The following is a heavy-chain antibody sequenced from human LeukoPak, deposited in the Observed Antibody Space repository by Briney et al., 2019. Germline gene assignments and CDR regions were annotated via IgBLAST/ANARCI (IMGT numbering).Heavy chain of an antibody. CDR1: GFTFSSYG. Sequence: GGSLRLSCAASGFTFSSYGMHWVRQAPGKGLEWVAVIWYDGSNKYYADSVKGRFTISRDNSKNTLYLQMNSLRAEDTAVYYCASHNYYGSGRGWANYYYGMDVWGQGTTVTVSS. V-gene: IGHV3-33*01. D-gene: IGHD3-10*01. J-gene: IGHJ6*02. CDR3: ASHNYYGSGRGWANYYYGMDV. CDR2: IWYDGSNK.